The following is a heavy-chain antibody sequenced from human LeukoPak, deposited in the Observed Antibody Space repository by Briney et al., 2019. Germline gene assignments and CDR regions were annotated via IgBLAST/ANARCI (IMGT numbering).Heavy chain of an antibody. V-gene: IGHV3-21*01. CDR1: GFTFNTYG. D-gene: IGHD4-17*01. CDR2: ISSSSNYI. J-gene: IGHJ4*02. Sequence: GGSLRLSCAASGFTFNTYGMYWVRQAPGKGLEWVSSISSSSNYIYYADSVRGRFTISRDNAKNSLYLQMNSLRAEDTAVYYCAGGDGDYDYFDYWGQGILVTVSS. CDR3: AGGDGDYDYFDY.